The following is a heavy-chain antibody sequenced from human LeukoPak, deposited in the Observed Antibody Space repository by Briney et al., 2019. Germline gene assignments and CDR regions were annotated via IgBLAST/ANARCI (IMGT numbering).Heavy chain of an antibody. CDR2: IIPIFGTA. J-gene: IGHJ6*03. D-gene: IGHD5-18*01. CDR3: ARDGGGYSYGFSYYYYMDV. CDR1: GGTFSSYA. V-gene: IGHV1-69*06. Sequence: GASVKVSCKASGGTFSSYAISWVRQAPGQGLEWMGGIIPIFGTANYAQKFQGRVTITADKSTSTAYMELSSLRSEDTAVYYCARDGGGYSYGFSYYYYMDVWGKGTTVTVSS.